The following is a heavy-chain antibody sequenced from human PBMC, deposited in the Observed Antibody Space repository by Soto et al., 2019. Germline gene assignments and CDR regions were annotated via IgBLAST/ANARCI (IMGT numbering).Heavy chain of an antibody. CDR2: IYYSGST. CDR1: GGSISSYY. J-gene: IGHJ3*02. CDR3: ARVWGGAFDI. Sequence: QVQLQESGPGLVKPSETLSLTCTVSGGSISSYYWSWIRQPPGKGLEWIGYIYYSGSTNYNPSLKSRVTISVDTSKNPFSLKLSSVTAADTALYYCARVWGGAFDIWGQGTMVTVSS. D-gene: IGHD3-10*01. V-gene: IGHV4-59*01.